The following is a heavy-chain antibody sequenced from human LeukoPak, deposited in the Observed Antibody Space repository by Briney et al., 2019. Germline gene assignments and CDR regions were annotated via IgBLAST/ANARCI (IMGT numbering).Heavy chain of an antibody. CDR3: ARRAPYGGNGRDAFEI. V-gene: IGHV4-4*09. J-gene: IGHJ3*02. CDR1: GGSISSYY. CDR2: IYTSGST. D-gene: IGHD4-23*01. Sequence: SETLSLTCTVSGGSISSYYWSWIRQPPGKGLEWIGYIYTSGSTNYNPSLKSRVTISVDTSKNQFSLKLSSVTAADTAVYYCARRAPYGGNGRDAFEIWGQGTMVTVS.